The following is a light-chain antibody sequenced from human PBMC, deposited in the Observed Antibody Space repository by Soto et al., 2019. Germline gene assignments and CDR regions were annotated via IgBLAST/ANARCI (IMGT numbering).Light chain of an antibody. Sequence: QSVLTHPPSVSGAPGQRVTISCTGSRSNIGAGYDVHWYQQLPGRAPKLLIYGNTNRPSGVPDRFSGSKSGTSASLAITGLQAEDEADYYCLSFDSSLSVVFGGGTKVTVL. J-gene: IGLJ2*01. CDR2: GNT. CDR3: LSFDSSLSVV. V-gene: IGLV1-40*01. CDR1: RSNIGAGYD.